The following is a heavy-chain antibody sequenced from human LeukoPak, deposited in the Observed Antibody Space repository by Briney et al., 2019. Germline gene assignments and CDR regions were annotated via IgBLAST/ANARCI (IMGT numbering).Heavy chain of an antibody. J-gene: IGHJ1*01. V-gene: IGHV3-23*01. CDR3: AKDLGYYYDSSGAEYFQH. CDR1: GFTFSSYT. CDR2: ISGSGGST. Sequence: GGSLRLSCAASGFTFSSYTMNWVRQAPGKGLEWVSAISGSGGSTYYADSVKGRFTISSDNSKNTLYLQMNSLRAEDTAVYYCAKDLGYYYDSSGAEYFQHWGQGTLVTVSS. D-gene: IGHD3-22*01.